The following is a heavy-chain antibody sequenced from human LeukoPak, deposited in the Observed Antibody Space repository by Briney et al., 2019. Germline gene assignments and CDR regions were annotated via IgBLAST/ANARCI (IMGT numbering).Heavy chain of an antibody. D-gene: IGHD5-12*01. CDR3: ARDVVGMGGYGAYVGLPLDY. Sequence: SETLSLTCTISGGSITSGGYYWSWIRQPPGKGLEWIGYIYHSGSTYYTPSLKSRVTISVDKSNNQFSLNLSSVTPEDTAVYYCARDVVGMGGYGAYVGLPLDYWDQGTLVTVSS. V-gene: IGHV4-30-2*01. CDR1: GGSITSGGYY. CDR2: IYHSGST. J-gene: IGHJ4*02.